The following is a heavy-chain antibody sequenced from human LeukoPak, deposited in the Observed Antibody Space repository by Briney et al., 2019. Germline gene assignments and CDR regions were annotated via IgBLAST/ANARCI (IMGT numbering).Heavy chain of an antibody. J-gene: IGHJ4*02. CDR2: ISSNGHST. D-gene: IGHD1-26*01. Sequence: PGGSLRLSCAASGFTFSSYGMSWVRQAPGKGLEWVSAISSNGHSTDYAISVKGRFTISRDNSKNTLYLQMGSLGAEDMAVYYCARRPYSGSYYVDYWGQGTLVTVSS. CDR3: ARRPYSGSYYVDY. V-gene: IGHV3-64*01. CDR1: GFTFSSYG.